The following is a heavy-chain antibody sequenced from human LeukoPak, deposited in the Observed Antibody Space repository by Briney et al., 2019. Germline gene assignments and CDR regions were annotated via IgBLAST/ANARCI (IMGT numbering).Heavy chain of an antibody. Sequence: GGSLRLSCAASGFTFSSYGMSWVRQAPGKVLEFVSAISKNGRNTYYGNSMKGRFSISRDGSKNTLYLQMGSLRPEDMAVYYCARVDSGSACASWGQGILVTVSS. V-gene: IGHV3-64*01. D-gene: IGHD6-19*01. CDR1: GFTFSSYG. CDR3: ARVDSGSACAS. CDR2: ISKNGRNT. J-gene: IGHJ1*01.